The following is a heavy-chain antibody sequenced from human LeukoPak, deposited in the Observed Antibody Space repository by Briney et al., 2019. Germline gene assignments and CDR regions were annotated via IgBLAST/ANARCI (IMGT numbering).Heavy chain of an antibody. J-gene: IGHJ6*02. CDR3: ARDLDLYYYYGMDV. CDR1: GGTFSSYA. V-gene: IGHV3-7*01. Sequence: SCKASGGTFSSYAFSWVRQAPGKGLEWVANIKQDGSEKYYVDSVKGRFTISRDNAKNSLYLQMNSLRAEDTAVYYCARDLDLYYYYGMDVWGQGTTVTVSS. CDR2: IKQDGSEK.